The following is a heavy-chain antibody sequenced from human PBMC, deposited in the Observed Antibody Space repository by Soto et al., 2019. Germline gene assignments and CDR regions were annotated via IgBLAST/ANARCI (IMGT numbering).Heavy chain of an antibody. J-gene: IGHJ6*02. CDR3: ARSILEDIAVAGNGGLYYYYGMDV. CDR2: IIPIFGTE. D-gene: IGHD6-19*01. V-gene: IGHV1-69*13. CDR1: GGTFSSYA. Sequence: GASVKVSCKASGGTFSSYAISWVRQAPGQGLEWMGGIIPIFGTENYAQKFQGRVTITADESTSTAYMELSSLRSEDTAVYYCARSILEDIAVAGNGGLYYYYGMDVWGQGTTVTVSS.